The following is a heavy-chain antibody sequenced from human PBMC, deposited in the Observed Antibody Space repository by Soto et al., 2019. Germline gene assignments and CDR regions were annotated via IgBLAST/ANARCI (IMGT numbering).Heavy chain of an antibody. J-gene: IGHJ3*02. V-gene: IGHV3-21*06. CDR1: GFAFRSYG. CDR2: ISTSSSAI. Sequence: GGSLRLSCVASGFAFRSYGMNWVRQAPGKGLEWVSSISTSSSAIYYTDSVKGRFTISRDNARNSLYLQMKSLRAEDTAVYYCARETADAFDIWGQGTMVTVSS. CDR3: ARETADAFDI.